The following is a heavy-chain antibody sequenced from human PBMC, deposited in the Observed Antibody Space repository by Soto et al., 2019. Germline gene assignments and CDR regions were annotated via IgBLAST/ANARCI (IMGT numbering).Heavy chain of an antibody. J-gene: IGHJ6*02. V-gene: IGHV3-30-3*01. CDR3: ARDPVGLYGMDV. CDR1: GFTFSSYA. CDR2: ISYDGSNK. D-gene: IGHD2-2*01. Sequence: QVQLVESGGGVVQPGRSLRLSCAASGFTFSSYAMHWVRQAPGKGLEWVAVISYDGSNKYYADSVKGRFTISRDNSKNTLYLQMNSLRAEDTAVYYCARDPVGLYGMDVWGQGRTVTVSS.